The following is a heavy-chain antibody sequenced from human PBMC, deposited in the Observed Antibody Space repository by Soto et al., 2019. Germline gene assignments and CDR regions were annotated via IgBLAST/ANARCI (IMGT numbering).Heavy chain of an antibody. CDR3: ARRGVEDGPNAAFDT. CDR1: GGSISSGGYY. V-gene: IGHV4-31*03. D-gene: IGHD1-1*01. Sequence: PSETLSLTCTVSGGSISSGGYYWSWIRQHPGKGLEWIGYIYYSGSTYYNPSLKSRVTISVDTSKNQFSLKLSSVTAADTAVYYCARRGVEDGPNAAFDTWGQGTMVTVSS. J-gene: IGHJ3*02. CDR2: IYYSGST.